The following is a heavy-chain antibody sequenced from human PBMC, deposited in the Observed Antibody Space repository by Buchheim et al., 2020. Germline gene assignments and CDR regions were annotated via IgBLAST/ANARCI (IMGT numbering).Heavy chain of an antibody. CDR2: INSDSSMK. D-gene: IGHD3-3*01. J-gene: IGHJ4*02. CDR3: ARDPDITIFGVVTDY. Sequence: EVQLVESGGDLIQPGGSLRLSCAASGFSFSSYSMNWVRQAPGKGLEWISYINSDSSMKTSADSVKGRFTIARDNAKNSLYLQLNSLRPEDTAIYYCARDPDITIFGVVTDYWGQGTL. CDR1: GFSFSSYS. V-gene: IGHV3-48*01.